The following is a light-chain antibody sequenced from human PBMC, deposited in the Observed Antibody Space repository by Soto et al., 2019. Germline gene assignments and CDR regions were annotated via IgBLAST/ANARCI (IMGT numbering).Light chain of an antibody. V-gene: IGKV1-39*01. CDR3: QQSYSIPLT. Sequence: DIQMTQSPSSLSASVGDRVTITCQASQNINNYLNWYQQKPGRAPKLLIYDASNLEAGVPSRFRGSGSGTDFTLTISSLQPEDFATYYCQQSYSIPLTFGGGTKVDIK. J-gene: IGKJ4*01. CDR1: QNINNY. CDR2: DAS.